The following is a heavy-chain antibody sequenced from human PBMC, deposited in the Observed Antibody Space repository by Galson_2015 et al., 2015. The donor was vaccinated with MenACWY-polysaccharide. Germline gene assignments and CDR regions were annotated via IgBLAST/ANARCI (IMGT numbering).Heavy chain of an antibody. CDR1: GFNFRSYG. CDR3: AKGAADSGY. V-gene: IGHV3-30*18. D-gene: IGHD3-10*01. Sequence: SLRLSCAASGFNFRSYGMHWVRQAPGKGLEWVAVMSYDGSNKYYIDSVKGRFTISKDTSKNTLYLQMDSLRIEDTAMYYCAKGAADSGYWGQGTLVTVSS. J-gene: IGHJ4*02. CDR2: MSYDGSNK.